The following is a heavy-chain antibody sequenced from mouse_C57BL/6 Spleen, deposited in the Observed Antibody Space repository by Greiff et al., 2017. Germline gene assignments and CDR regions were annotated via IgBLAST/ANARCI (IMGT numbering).Heavy chain of an antibody. CDR1: GYSITSGYY. Sequence: EVQRVESGPGLVKPSQSLSLTCSVTGYSITSGYYWNWIRQFPGNKLEWMGYISYDGSNNYNPSLKNRISITRDTSKNQFFLKLNSVTTEDTATYYCARGGYYGSSYWYFDVWGTGTTVTVSS. CDR3: ARGGYYGSSYWYFDV. J-gene: IGHJ1*03. CDR2: ISYDGSN. V-gene: IGHV3-6*01. D-gene: IGHD1-1*01.